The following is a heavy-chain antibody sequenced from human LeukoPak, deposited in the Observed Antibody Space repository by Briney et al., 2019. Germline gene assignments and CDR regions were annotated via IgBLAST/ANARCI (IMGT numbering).Heavy chain of an antibody. CDR3: ARAFYDSSSIWYFDL. J-gene: IGHJ2*01. CDR1: GGSISSSSYY. D-gene: IGHD3-22*01. CDR2: IYYSGST. Sequence: SETLSLTCTVSGGSISSSSYYWGWIRQPPGKGLEWIGSIYYSGSTYYNPSLKSRVTISVDTSKNQFSLKLSSVTAADTAVYYCARAFYDSSSIWYFDLWGRGTLVTVSS. V-gene: IGHV4-39*07.